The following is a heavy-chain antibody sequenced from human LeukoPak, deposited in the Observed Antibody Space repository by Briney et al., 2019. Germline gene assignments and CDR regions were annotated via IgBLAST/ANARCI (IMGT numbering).Heavy chain of an antibody. CDR2: IRQDGSER. CDR3: ARGANYGDYYPLYYFDS. CDR1: EFTFSSYW. V-gene: IGHV3-7*01. J-gene: IGHJ4*02. D-gene: IGHD2-21*02. Sequence: GGSLRLSCTASEFTFSSYWMSWVRQAPGKGLEWVANIRQDGSERYYLDSVKGRFTISRDNAKNSLYLQMNTLSGEDTAVYYCARGANYGDYYPLYYFDSWGQGTLVTVSS.